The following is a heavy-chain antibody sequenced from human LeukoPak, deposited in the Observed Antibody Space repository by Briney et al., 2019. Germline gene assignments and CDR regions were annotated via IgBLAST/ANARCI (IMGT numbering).Heavy chain of an antibody. CDR2: ISGRDGNT. Sequence: GGSLRLSCAASGFTFSSYAMSWVRQAPGKGLEWVSGISGRDGNTYYADSVKGRFTISRDNSKNMLYLQMNSLRAEDTAVYYCVRETPAVAGAFDYWGQGTLVTVSS. CDR1: GFTFSSYA. J-gene: IGHJ4*02. CDR3: VRETPAVAGAFDY. D-gene: IGHD6-19*01. V-gene: IGHV3-23*01.